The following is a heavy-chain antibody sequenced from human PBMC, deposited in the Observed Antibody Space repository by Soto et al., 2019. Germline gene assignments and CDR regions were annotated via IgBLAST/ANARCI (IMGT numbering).Heavy chain of an antibody. Sequence: QVQLVQSGAEVKKPGSSVKVSCKASGGTFSSYAISWVRQAPGQGLEWMGGIIPIFGTANYAQKFQGRVTITADKSTSTAYMELRSLRSEDTAVYYCARVFDVDAAAAYIRYYGMDVWGRGTTVTVSS. CDR2: IIPIFGTA. V-gene: IGHV1-69*06. CDR3: ARVFDVDAAAAYIRYYGMDV. J-gene: IGHJ6*02. D-gene: IGHD6-13*01. CDR1: GGTFSSYA.